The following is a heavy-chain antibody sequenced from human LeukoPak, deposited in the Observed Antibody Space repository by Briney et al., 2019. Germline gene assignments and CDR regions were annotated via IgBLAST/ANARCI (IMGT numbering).Heavy chain of an antibody. D-gene: IGHD6-13*01. CDR1: GGSISSSSYY. J-gene: IGHJ4*02. CDR2: IYYSGST. CDR3: ARAPEGHSSSWYYFDY. Sequence: PSETLSLTCTVSGGSISSSSYYWGWIRQPPGKGLEWIGSIYYSGSTYYNPSLKSRVTISVDTSKNQFSLKLSSVTAADTAVYYCARAPEGHSSSWYYFDYWGQGTLVTVSS. V-gene: IGHV4-39*07.